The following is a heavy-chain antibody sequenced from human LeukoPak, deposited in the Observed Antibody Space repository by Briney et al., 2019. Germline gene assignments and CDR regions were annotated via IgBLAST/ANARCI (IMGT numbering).Heavy chain of an antibody. J-gene: IGHJ3*02. V-gene: IGHV4-34*01. Sequence: PSETLSLTCTVSGGSISNYYWSWIRQPPGKGLEWIGVINHSGSTNYNPSLKSRVTISVDTSKNQFSLKLSSVTAADTAVYYCASVSYDAFDIWGQGTMVTVSS. CDR3: ASVSYDAFDI. CDR2: INHSGST. D-gene: IGHD3-10*01. CDR1: GGSISNYY.